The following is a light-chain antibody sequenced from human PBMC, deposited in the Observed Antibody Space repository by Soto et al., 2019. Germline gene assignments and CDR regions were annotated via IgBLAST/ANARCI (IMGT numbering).Light chain of an antibody. J-gene: IGKJ3*01. V-gene: IGKV1-39*01. Sequence: DIQMTQSPSSLSASVGDRVTITCRASQSISSYLNWYQQKPGKASKLLIYAASSLQSGVPSRFSGSGSGTDFTLTISSLQPEDSATYYCQQSYSTLTFGPGNKVAIK. CDR3: QQSYSTLT. CDR2: AAS. CDR1: QSISSY.